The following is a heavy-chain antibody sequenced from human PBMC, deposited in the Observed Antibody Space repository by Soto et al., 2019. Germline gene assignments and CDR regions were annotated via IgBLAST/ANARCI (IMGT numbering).Heavy chain of an antibody. CDR2: IYYSGST. D-gene: IGHD3-10*01. CDR3: ASDGGYGSGSYRFDY. CDR1: GGSISSGGYY. V-gene: IGHV4-31*03. Sequence: QVQLQESGPGLVKPSQTLSLTCTVSGGSISSGGYYWSWIRQHPGKGLDWIGYIYYSGSTSYNPSLTRRVNISLGTSQNQFSLKLSSVVAADTAVYYCASDGGYGSGSYRFDYWGQGTLVTVSS. J-gene: IGHJ4*02.